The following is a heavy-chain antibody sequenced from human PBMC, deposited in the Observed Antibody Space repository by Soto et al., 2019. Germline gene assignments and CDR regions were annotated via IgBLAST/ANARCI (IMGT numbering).Heavy chain of an antibody. CDR2: IYSGGST. CDR1: GFTVSSNY. Sequence: EVQLVESGGGLVQPGGSLRLSCAASGFTVSSNYMSWVRQAPGKGLEWVSVIYSGGSTYYADSVKGRFTISRHNSKNTLYLQMNSLRAEDTAVYYCARAARNDYGDYGLLKNYYYYYMDVWGKGTTVTVSS. V-gene: IGHV3-53*04. J-gene: IGHJ6*03. D-gene: IGHD4-17*01. CDR3: ARAARNDYGDYGLLKNYYYYYMDV.